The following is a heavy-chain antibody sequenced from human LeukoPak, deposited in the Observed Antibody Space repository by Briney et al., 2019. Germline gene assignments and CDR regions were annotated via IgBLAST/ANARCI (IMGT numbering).Heavy chain of an antibody. Sequence: SETLSLTRTLSGGSISSYYWRWIRQPPAKGLEGIGYIYYSWSTNYHPSLRSHVTISVDTSKNLFSLKLSSVAAADAGVYYCASLDYGPREAFDMWGKGTMVTVSS. CDR2: IYYSWST. V-gene: IGHV4-59*08. CDR1: GGSISSYY. J-gene: IGHJ3*02. D-gene: IGHD4-17*01. CDR3: ASLDYGPREAFDM.